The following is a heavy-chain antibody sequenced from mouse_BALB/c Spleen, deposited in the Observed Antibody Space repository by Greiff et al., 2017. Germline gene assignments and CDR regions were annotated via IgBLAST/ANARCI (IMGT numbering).Heavy chain of an antibody. Sequence: QVQLKESGAELVKPGASVKLSCKTSGYTFTSYWIQWVKQRPGQGLGWIGEIFPGTGTTYYNEKFKGKATLTIDTSSSTAYMQLSSLTSEDSAVYFCARSSLTGTGCWYFDVWGAGTTVTVSS. CDR3: ARSSLTGTGCWYFDV. V-gene: IGHV1S132*01. J-gene: IGHJ1*01. CDR1: GYTFTSYW. CDR2: IFPGTGTT. D-gene: IGHD4-1*01.